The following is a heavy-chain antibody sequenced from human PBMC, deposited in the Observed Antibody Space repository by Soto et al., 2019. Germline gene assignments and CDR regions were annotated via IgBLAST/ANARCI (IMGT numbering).Heavy chain of an antibody. CDR2: IYHSGST. V-gene: IGHV4-30-2*01. D-gene: IGHD5-12*01. J-gene: IGHJ4*02. CDR1: GGSISSGGYS. Sequence: QLQLQESGSGLVKPSQTLSLTCAVSGGSISSGGYSWSWIRQPPGKGLEWIGYIYHSGSTYYNPSLKSRVTISVDRYKNQSSQKLSSVTAADTAVYYCAAGGGLPRYYWGQGTLVTVSS. CDR3: AAGGGLPRYY.